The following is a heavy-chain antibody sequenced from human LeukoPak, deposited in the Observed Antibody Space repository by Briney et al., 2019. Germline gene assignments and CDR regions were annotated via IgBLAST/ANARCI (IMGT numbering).Heavy chain of an antibody. D-gene: IGHD4-17*01. Sequence: SETLSLTCTVSGGSISSYYWSWIQQPPGKGLEGIGYIYYSGSTNYNPSLKSRVTISVDTSKNQFSLRLSSVPAADTAVYYCARDLVTVTKGFDIWGQGTMVSVSS. J-gene: IGHJ3*02. CDR1: GGSISSYY. CDR2: IYYSGST. CDR3: ARDLVTVTKGFDI. V-gene: IGHV4-59*01.